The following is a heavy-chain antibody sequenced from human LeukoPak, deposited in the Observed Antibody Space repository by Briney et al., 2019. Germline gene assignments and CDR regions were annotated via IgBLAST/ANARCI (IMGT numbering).Heavy chain of an antibody. J-gene: IGHJ4*02. CDR1: GFTFSSYG. Sequence: GRSLRLSCAASGFTFSSYGMHWVRQAPGKGLEWVAVISYDGSNKYYADSVKGRFTISRDNAKNSLYLQMNSLRAEDTAIYYCARSGQHLFDFWGQGTLVTVSS. V-gene: IGHV3-30*03. CDR2: ISYDGSNK. CDR3: ARSGQHLFDF. D-gene: IGHD6-13*01.